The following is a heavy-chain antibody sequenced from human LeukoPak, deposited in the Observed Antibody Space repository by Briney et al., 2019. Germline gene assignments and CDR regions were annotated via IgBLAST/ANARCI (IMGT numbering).Heavy chain of an antibody. D-gene: IGHD3-22*01. Sequence: GGSLRLSCAASGFTFSSYSMNWVRQAPGKGLEWVSYISSSSSTIYYADSGKGRFTISRDNAKNSLYLQMNSLRAEDTAVYYCARVGRFFTGSPTYYYDSSGYYIDYWGQGTLVTVSS. J-gene: IGHJ4*02. CDR3: ARVGRFFTGSPTYYYDSSGYYIDY. CDR2: ISSSSSTI. V-gene: IGHV3-48*01. CDR1: GFTFSSYS.